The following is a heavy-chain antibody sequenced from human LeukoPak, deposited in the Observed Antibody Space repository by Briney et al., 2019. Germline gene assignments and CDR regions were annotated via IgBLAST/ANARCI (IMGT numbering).Heavy chain of an antibody. CDR1: GFTFSDYG. J-gene: IGHJ6*02. CDR2: LSYAGRNQ. CDR3: AKDDLTTRFSFYHMDV. D-gene: IGHD1-14*01. V-gene: IGHV3-30*18. Sequence: PGGSMRLSCAASGFTFSDYGMHWVRQAPGKGLEWVAALSYAGRNQYYTDSVKGRFIISRDNSKNTLYLLMHSLTVEDTAVYYCAKDDLTTRFSFYHMDVWGQGTTATVSS.